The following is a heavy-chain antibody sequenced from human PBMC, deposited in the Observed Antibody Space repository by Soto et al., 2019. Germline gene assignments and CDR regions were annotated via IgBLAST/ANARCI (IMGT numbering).Heavy chain of an antibody. V-gene: IGHV3-30*18. CDR2: ISYDGSNK. D-gene: IGHD2-21*02. J-gene: IGHJ6*02. CDR3: AKDHQTYCGGDCYLYYYYGMDV. Sequence: PGGSLRLSCAASGFTFSNYGMHWVRQAPGKGLEWVAVISYDGSNKYYADSVKGRFTISRDNSKNTLHLQMNSLRAEDTAVYYCAKDHQTYCGGDCYLYYYYGMDVWGQGTTVTVSS. CDR1: GFTFSNYG.